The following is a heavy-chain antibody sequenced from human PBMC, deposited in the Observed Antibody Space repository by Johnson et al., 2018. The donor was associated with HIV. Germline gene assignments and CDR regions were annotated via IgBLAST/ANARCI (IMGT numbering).Heavy chain of an antibody. V-gene: IGHV3-20*04. CDR3: AKGRSMYYYDSSGWGGAFDI. J-gene: IGHJ3*02. Sequence: VQLVESGGGVVRPGGSLRLSCAGSGFTFDDYGMRWVRQAPGKGLEGVSGQTWNGGSTGYADSVKGRFSISRDNAKNSLYQQMNSLRAEDTAVYYCAKGRSMYYYDSSGWGGAFDIWGQGTMVTVSS. D-gene: IGHD3-22*01. CDR1: GFTFDDYG. CDR2: QTWNGGST.